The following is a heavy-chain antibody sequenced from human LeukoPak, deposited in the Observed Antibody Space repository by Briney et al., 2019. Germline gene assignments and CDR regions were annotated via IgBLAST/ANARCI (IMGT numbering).Heavy chain of an antibody. D-gene: IGHD5-24*01. CDR2: IRYDGSNK. Sequence: GGSLRLSCAASGFTFSSYGMHWVRQAPGKGLEWVAFIRYDGSNKYYADSVKGRFTISRDNSKNTLYLHVNSLRPEDTAVYYCARDKVATMMDWGQGTLVTVSS. CDR1: GFTFSSYG. V-gene: IGHV3-30*02. CDR3: ARDKVATMMD. J-gene: IGHJ4*02.